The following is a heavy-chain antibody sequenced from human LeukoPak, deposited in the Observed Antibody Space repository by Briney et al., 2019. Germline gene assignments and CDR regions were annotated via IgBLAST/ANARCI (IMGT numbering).Heavy chain of an antibody. D-gene: IGHD1-14*01. CDR1: GFTFEDYA. CDR2: INWNSAST. V-gene: IGHV3-9*01. J-gene: IGHJ5*02. CDR3: VKDRRNPYRPEGPFDP. Sequence: SGRSLRLSCAASGFTFEDYAMHWVRQAPGKGLEWVSGINWNSASTGYADSVKGRFTISRDNVMNSLYLQMNSLRPEDTALYYCVKDRRNPYRPEGPFDPWGQGTLVTVSS.